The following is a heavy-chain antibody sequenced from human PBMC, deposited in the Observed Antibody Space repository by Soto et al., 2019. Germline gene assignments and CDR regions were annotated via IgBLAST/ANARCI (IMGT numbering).Heavy chain of an antibody. Sequence: GAPVEVSCKASGGTFTSYGISWVRQAPGQGLEWMGWISAYNGNTNYAQKLQGRVTMTTDTSTSTAYMELRSLRSDDTAVYYCARDRQSLVVSPSYYFDYWGQGTLVTVSS. V-gene: IGHV1-18*04. CDR2: ISAYNGNT. CDR1: GGTFTSYG. J-gene: IGHJ4*02. D-gene: IGHD2-2*01. CDR3: ARDRQSLVVSPSYYFDY.